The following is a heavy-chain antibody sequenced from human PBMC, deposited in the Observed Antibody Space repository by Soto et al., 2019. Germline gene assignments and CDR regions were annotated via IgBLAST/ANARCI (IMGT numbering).Heavy chain of an antibody. CDR3: ARDSGYSYGPFDY. Sequence: EVQLVESGGGLVQPGGSLRLSCAASGFTFSSYSMNWVRQAPGKGLEWVSYISSSSSTIYYADSVKGRFTISRDNAKNSLYLQMTSLRDEDTAVYYCARDSGYSYGPFDYWGQGTLVTVSS. CDR2: ISSSSSTI. J-gene: IGHJ4*02. V-gene: IGHV3-48*02. D-gene: IGHD5-18*01. CDR1: GFTFSSYS.